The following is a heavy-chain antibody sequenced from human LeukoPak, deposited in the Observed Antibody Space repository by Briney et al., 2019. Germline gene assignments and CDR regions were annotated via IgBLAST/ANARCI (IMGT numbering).Heavy chain of an antibody. D-gene: IGHD6-19*01. V-gene: IGHV3-48*03. CDR3: AKEEAVAGTLAY. J-gene: IGHJ4*02. CDR2: ICSSDSTT. Sequence: GGSLRLSCVASGFTFSSYEMNWVRQAPGKGLEGLSYICSSDSTTHYADSVKGRFTISRDNAKNTLYLQMNSLRAEDTAVYYCAKEEAVAGTLAYWGQGTLVTVSS. CDR1: GFTFSSYE.